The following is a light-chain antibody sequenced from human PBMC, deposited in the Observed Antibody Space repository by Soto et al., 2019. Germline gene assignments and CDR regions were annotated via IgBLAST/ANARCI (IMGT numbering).Light chain of an antibody. CDR2: GAS. J-gene: IGKJ1*01. Sequence: EIVLTQSPGTLSLSPGERATLSCRTSQSVSSSYLAWYQQKPGQAPRLLIYGASSRATGIPDRFSGSGSGTDFTLTISRLEHEDFAVYYYEQYGRSWCTFGQGTKVEIK. CDR3: EQYGRSWCT. CDR1: QSVSSSY. V-gene: IGKV3-20*01.